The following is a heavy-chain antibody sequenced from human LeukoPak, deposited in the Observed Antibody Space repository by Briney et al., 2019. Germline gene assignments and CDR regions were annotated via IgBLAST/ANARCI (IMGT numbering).Heavy chain of an antibody. J-gene: IGHJ4*02. Sequence: GGSLRLSCAASGFTFSSYWMSWVRQAPGKGREWVANIKQDGSEKYYVDSVKGRFTISRDNAKNSLYLQMNSLRAEDTAVYYCARSLNPYSSGWYDYWGQGTLVTVSS. V-gene: IGHV3-7*01. D-gene: IGHD6-19*01. CDR2: IKQDGSEK. CDR1: GFTFSSYW. CDR3: ARSLNPYSSGWYDY.